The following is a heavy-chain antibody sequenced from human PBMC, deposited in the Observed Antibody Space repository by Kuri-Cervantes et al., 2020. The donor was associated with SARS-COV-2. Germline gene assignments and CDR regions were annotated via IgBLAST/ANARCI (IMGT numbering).Heavy chain of an antibody. Sequence: PETLSLTCAVYGGSFSGYYWSWIRQPPGKGLEWIGEINHSGSTNYNPSLKSRVTIPVDTSKNQFSLKLSSVTAADTAVYYCARPREYQLLYMDVWGKGTTVT. CDR2: INHSGST. CDR3: ARPREYQLLYMDV. V-gene: IGHV4-34*01. J-gene: IGHJ6*03. CDR1: GGSFSGYY. D-gene: IGHD2-2*01.